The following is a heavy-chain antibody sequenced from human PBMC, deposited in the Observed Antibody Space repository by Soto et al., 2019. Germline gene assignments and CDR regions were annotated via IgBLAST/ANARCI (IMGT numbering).Heavy chain of an antibody. Sequence: GGSLRLYCSASGFTFSSYAMSWVRQAPGKGLEWVSAISGSGGSTYYADSVKGRFTISRDNSKNTLYLQMNSLRAEDMAVYYCAKGAGSSYYYGMDVWGQGTTVTVSS. CDR2: ISGSGGST. J-gene: IGHJ6*02. CDR3: AKGAGSSYYYGMDV. CDR1: GFTFSSYA. D-gene: IGHD6-6*01. V-gene: IGHV3-23*01.